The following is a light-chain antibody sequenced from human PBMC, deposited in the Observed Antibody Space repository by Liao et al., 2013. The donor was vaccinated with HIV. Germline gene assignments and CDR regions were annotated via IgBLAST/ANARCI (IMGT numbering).Light chain of an antibody. CDR2: KDS. V-gene: IGLV3-25*03. J-gene: IGLJ3*02. CDR3: LSAHSSAPWV. Sequence: SYELTQPPSVSVSPGQTARITCSGDALPKQYAYWYQQKPGQAPVLLIYKDSERPSGIPERFSGSTSGTIVTLTISGVQAEDEADYYCLSAHSSAPWVFGGGTKLTVL. CDR1: ALPKQY.